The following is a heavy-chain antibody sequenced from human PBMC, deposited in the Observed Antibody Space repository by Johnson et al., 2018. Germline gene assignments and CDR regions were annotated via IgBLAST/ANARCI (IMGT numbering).Heavy chain of an antibody. CDR1: GFTFSSYW. CDR2: IKQDGSEK. V-gene: IGHV3-7*01. D-gene: IGHD6-6*01. Sequence: VQLVESGGGLVQPGGSLRLSCAASGFTFSSYWMSWVRQAPGKGLEWVANIKQDGSEKYYVDSVKGRFTISRDNAKNSLYLQMNSLRAEDTAVYYCTRRGTAVRPLGMDVWGQGTTVTVSS. CDR3: TRRGTAVRPLGMDV. J-gene: IGHJ6*02.